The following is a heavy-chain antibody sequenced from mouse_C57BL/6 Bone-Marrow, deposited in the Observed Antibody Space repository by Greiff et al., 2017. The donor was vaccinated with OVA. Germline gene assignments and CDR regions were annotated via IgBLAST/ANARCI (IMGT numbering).Heavy chain of an antibody. CDR1: GYTFTSYW. J-gene: IGHJ4*01. D-gene: IGHD3-1*01. CDR3: ARSYSFPGAMDY. V-gene: IGHV1-64*01. Sequence: VQLQQSGAELVKPGASVKLSCKASGYTFTSYWMHWVKQRPGQGLEWIGMIHPNSGSTNYNEKFKSKATLTVDKSSSTAYMQLSSLTSEDSAVYYCARSYSFPGAMDYWGQGTSVTVSS. CDR2: IHPNSGST.